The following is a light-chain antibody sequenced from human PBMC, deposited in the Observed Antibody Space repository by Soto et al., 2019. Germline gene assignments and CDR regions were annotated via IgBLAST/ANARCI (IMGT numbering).Light chain of an antibody. Sequence: ENVLTQSPGTLSLSPGERATLSCRASQSVSSSYLAWYQQKPGQAPRLLIYGASSRATGIPDRFSGSGSGTDFTLTIRRLEPEDFAVYYCQQYGSSPLYSFGQGTNLEIK. V-gene: IGKV3-20*01. CDR3: QQYGSSPLYS. J-gene: IGKJ2*03. CDR1: QSVSSSY. CDR2: GAS.